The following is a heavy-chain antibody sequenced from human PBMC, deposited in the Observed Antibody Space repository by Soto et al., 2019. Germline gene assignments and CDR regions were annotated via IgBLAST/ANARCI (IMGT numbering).Heavy chain of an antibody. Sequence: SETLSLTCTVSGDSINSGGYYWSWIRQHAGTGLEWIGYIYYSGSTYYNPSLKSRVTISLDTSKNQFSLRLNSVTAADTAVYYCATCNAWEVILAYWGKGTLVTVSS. CDR2: IYYSGST. CDR3: ATCNAWEVILAY. J-gene: IGHJ4*02. CDR1: GDSINSGGYY. D-gene: IGHD1-26*01. V-gene: IGHV4-31*03.